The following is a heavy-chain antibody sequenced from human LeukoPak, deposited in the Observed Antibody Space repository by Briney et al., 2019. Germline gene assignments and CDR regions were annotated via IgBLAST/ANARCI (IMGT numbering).Heavy chain of an antibody. Sequence: GGSLRLSCAASGFTFSSYGMHWVRQAPGKGLEWVAVIWYDGSNKYYADSVKGRFTISRDNSKNTLYLQMNSLRAEDTAVYYCARELAARRYFDYWGQGTLVTVSS. J-gene: IGHJ4*02. CDR2: IWYDGSNK. CDR3: ARELAARRYFDY. V-gene: IGHV3-33*01. CDR1: GFTFSSYG. D-gene: IGHD6-6*01.